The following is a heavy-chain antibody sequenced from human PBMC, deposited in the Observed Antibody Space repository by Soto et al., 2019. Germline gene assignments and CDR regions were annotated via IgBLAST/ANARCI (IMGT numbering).Heavy chain of an antibody. J-gene: IGHJ4*02. CDR2: ISYDGSNK. CDR1: GFTFSSYG. V-gene: IGHV3-30*18. D-gene: IGHD1-26*01. Sequence: GGSLRDSCGASGFTFSSYGMHWVRQAPGKGLEWVAVISYDGSNKYYADSVKGRFTISRDNSKNTLYLQMNSLRAEDTAVYYCAKDRYGGSPRYYFDYWGQGTLVTVS. CDR3: AKDRYGGSPRYYFDY.